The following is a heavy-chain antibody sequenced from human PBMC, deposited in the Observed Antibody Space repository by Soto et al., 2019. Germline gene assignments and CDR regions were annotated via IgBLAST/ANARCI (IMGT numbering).Heavy chain of an antibody. J-gene: IGHJ6*02. D-gene: IGHD2-2*02. CDR3: ASYRSSYRHSLLX. CDR2: IYYSGST. V-gene: IGHV4-31*03. CDR1: GGSISSVGYY. Sequence: SETLSLTCTVSGGSISSVGYYWSWIRQHPGKGLEWIGYIYYSGSTYYNPSLKSRVTISVDTSKNQFSLKLSSVTAADTAVYYCASYRSSYRHSLLXWGQGTTVTVS.